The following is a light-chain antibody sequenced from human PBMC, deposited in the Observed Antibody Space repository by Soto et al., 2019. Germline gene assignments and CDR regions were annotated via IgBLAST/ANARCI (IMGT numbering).Light chain of an antibody. CDR1: QNIRSR. CDR3: QPLTDYPYP. V-gene: IGKV1-9*01. CDR2: GAF. J-gene: IGKJ2*01. Sequence: FQVTQSTSTLTAPDSDRVTISLRASQNIRSRLAWFQQKPGKAPKLLIYGAFTLQSGVPSRFSGSGSGTEFTLTICSLPPEDFAIYDCQPLTDYPYPFGQWAKVDIK.